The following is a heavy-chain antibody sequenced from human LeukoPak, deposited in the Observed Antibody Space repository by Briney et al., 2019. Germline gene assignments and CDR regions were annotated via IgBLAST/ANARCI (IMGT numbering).Heavy chain of an antibody. CDR3: ARGGDYWEAAFDI. J-gene: IGHJ3*02. V-gene: IGHV3-21*01. CDR1: GFTFSSYS. D-gene: IGHD2-21*02. CDR2: ISSSSSYI. Sequence: GGSLRLSCAASGFTFSSYSMNWVRQAPGKGLEWVSSISSSSSYIYYADSVKGRFTISRDNAKNSLYPQMNSLRAEDTAVYYCARGGDYWEAAFDIWGQGTMVTVSS.